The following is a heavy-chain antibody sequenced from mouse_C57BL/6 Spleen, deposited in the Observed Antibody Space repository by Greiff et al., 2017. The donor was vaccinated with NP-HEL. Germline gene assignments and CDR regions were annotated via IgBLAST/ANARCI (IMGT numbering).Heavy chain of an antibody. Sequence: QVQLKESGAELVRPGASVTLSCKASGYTFTDYEMHWVKQTPVHGLEWIGAIDPETGGTAYNQKFKGKAILTADKSSSTAYMELRSLTSEDSAVYYCTRSRGLWLRDWYFDVWGTGTTVTVSS. D-gene: IGHD2-2*01. CDR3: TRSRGLWLRDWYFDV. CDR2: IDPETGGT. J-gene: IGHJ1*03. CDR1: GYTFTDYE. V-gene: IGHV1-15*01.